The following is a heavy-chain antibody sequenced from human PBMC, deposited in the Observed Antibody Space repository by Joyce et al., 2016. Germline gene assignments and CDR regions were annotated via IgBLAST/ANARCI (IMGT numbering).Heavy chain of an antibody. CDR1: GLTVRSNY. CDR3: ARLFGFNYYFDY. J-gene: IGHJ4*02. V-gene: IGHV3-53*01. D-gene: IGHD3-3*01. CDR2: FYSGHTT. Sequence: EVQLVESGGGLIQPGGSLRLSCAASGLTVRSNYMNWVRQAPGKGLEWVSLFYSGHTTYYADSVGGRFTISIDESKNTLYLQMTDLRADDTAVYYCARLFGFNYYFDYWGQGTLVTVSS.